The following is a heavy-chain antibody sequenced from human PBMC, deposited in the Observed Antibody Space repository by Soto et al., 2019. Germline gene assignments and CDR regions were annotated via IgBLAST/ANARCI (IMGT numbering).Heavy chain of an antibody. Sequence: EVQLLESGGGLIQPGGSLRLSCEASGFTFSNYGMTWVRLAPGKGLEWVSTISGSGGRTFYADPVKGRFTISRGNSKNTLHLQMNSLRAEDTAVYYCAKDMIASTLADFFDYWGQGTLVTVSS. V-gene: IGHV3-23*01. CDR1: GFTFSNYG. J-gene: IGHJ4*02. D-gene: IGHD2-21*01. CDR2: ISGSGGRT. CDR3: AKDMIASTLADFFDY.